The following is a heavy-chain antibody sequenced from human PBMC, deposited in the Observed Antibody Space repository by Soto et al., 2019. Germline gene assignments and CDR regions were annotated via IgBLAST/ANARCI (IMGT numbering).Heavy chain of an antibody. V-gene: IGHV3-30*18. J-gene: IGHJ3*02. CDR3: AKDGGYCSGGSCRDDAFDI. D-gene: IGHD2-15*01. CDR2: ISYDGSNK. CDR1: GFTFSSYG. Sequence: HPGGSLRLSCAASGFTFSSYGMHWVRQAPGKGLEWVAVISYDGSNKYYADSVKGRFTISRDNSKNTLYLQMNSLRAEDTAVYYCAKDGGYCSGGSCRDDAFDIWGQGTMVTVSS.